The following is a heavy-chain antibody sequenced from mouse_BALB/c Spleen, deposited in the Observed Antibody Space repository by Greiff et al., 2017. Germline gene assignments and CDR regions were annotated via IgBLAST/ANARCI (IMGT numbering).Heavy chain of an antibody. CDR1: GFSLTSYG. Sequence: VQLQESGPGLVAPSQSLSITCTVSGFSLTSYGVHWVRQPPGKGLEWLGVIWAGGSTNYNAAIMSRLSIGKDNSKSQVFLKMNSLQTDDTAMYYCARDGYGSSPFDYWGQGTLVTVSA. J-gene: IGHJ3*01. CDR3: ARDGYGSSPFDY. V-gene: IGHV2-9*02. D-gene: IGHD1-1*01. CDR2: IWAGGST.